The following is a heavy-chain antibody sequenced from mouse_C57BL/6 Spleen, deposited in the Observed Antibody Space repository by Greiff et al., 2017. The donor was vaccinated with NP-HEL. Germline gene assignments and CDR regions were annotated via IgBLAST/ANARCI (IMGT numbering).Heavy chain of an antibody. J-gene: IGHJ2*01. Sequence: QVQLQQPGAELVMPGASVKLSCKASGYTFTSYWMHWVKQRPGQGLEWIGEIDPSDSYTNYNQKFKGKSTLTVDKSSSTAYMQLSSLTSEDSAVYYCARGFTPYFAVDYWGQGTTLTVSS. CDR2: IDPSDSYT. V-gene: IGHV1-69*01. CDR1: GYTFTSYW. D-gene: IGHD2-10*01. CDR3: ARGFTPYFAVDY.